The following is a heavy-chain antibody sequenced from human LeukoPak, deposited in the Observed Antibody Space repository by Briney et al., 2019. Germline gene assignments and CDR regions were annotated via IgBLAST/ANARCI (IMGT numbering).Heavy chain of an antibody. CDR2: IYRDGST. J-gene: IGHJ4*02. Sequence: PGGSLRLSCAASGFSVSSTYMNWVRQAPGKGLEWVSIIYRDGSTYYADYVKGRFTISRDNFKNTLYPQMNSLRVEDTAMYYCARDSGDGDYEPLDSWGQGTLVIVSS. CDR3: ARDSGDGDYEPLDS. D-gene: IGHD4-17*01. V-gene: IGHV3-53*01. CDR1: GFSVSSTY.